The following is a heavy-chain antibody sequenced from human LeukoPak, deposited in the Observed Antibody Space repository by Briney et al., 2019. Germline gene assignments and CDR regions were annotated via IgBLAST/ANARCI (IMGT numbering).Heavy chain of an antibody. CDR3: AKLTGEYYYDSSGYPN. Sequence: GGSLRLSYAASGFTFSSYAMSWVRQAPGKGLEWVSAISGSGGSTYYADSVKGRFTISRDNSKNTLYLQMNSLRAEDTAVYYCAKLTGEYYYDSSGYPNWGQGTLVTVSS. CDR2: ISGSGGST. CDR1: GFTFSSYA. J-gene: IGHJ4*02. D-gene: IGHD3-22*01. V-gene: IGHV3-23*01.